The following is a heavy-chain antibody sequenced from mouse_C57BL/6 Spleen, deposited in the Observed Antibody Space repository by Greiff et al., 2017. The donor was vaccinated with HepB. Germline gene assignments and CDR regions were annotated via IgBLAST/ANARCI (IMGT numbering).Heavy chain of an antibody. V-gene: IGHV1-50*01. J-gene: IGHJ3*01. CDR2: IDPSDSYT. Sequence: QVQLQQPGAELVKPGASVKLSCKASGYTFTSYWMQWVKQRPGQGLEWIGEIDPSDSYTNYNQKFKGKANLTVDTSSSTAYMQLSSLTSEDSAVYYCARFLYDYDEGFAYWGQGTLVTVSA. CDR1: GYTFTSYW. D-gene: IGHD2-4*01. CDR3: ARFLYDYDEGFAY.